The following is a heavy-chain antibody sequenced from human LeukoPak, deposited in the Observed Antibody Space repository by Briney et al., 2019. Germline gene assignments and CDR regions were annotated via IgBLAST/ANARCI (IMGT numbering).Heavy chain of an antibody. V-gene: IGHV1-18*01. CDR2: ISAYNGNT. J-gene: IGHJ3*02. D-gene: IGHD3-3*01. CDR1: GYTFITYG. CDR3: ARDRLRFLKDAFDI. Sequence: ASVKVSCKASGYTFITYGISWVRQAPGQGLEWMGWISAYNGNTDYALKLQGRVTMTTDTSTSTVYMELRSLRSDDTAVYYCARDRLRFLKDAFDIWGQGTMVTVSS.